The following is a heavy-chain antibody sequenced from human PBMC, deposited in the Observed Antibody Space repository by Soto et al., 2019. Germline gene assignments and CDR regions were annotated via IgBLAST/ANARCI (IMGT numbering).Heavy chain of an antibody. CDR3: ARREIQGPIDS. D-gene: IGHD1-26*01. J-gene: IGHJ4*02. CDR1: GYCISSSNW. CDR2: IYYSGIT. V-gene: IGHV4-28*01. Sequence: QVQLQESGPGLVKPSDTRSLTCAVPGYCISSSNWWGWIRQPPGKGLEWIGYIYYSGITYYNPSLNSRVTMSVDTSKNQFSLKLTFVTAVDTAVYYCARREIQGPIDSWGQGTLVTVSS.